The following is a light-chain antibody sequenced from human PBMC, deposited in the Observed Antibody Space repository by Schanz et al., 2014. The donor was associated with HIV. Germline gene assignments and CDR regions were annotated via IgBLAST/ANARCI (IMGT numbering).Light chain of an antibody. V-gene: IGKV3-15*01. CDR2: GAS. CDR1: QSLSSSY. CDR3: QQYNNWPSA. Sequence: EIVLTQSPGSLSLSPGGRATLSCGASQSLSSSYLAWYQQKPGQAPRLLIFGASTRATGVPVRFSGSGSGTEFTLTISSLQSEDFAVYYCQQYNNWPSAFGQGTRLEIK. J-gene: IGKJ5*01.